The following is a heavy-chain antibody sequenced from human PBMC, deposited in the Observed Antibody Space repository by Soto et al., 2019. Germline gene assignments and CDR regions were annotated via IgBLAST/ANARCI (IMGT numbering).Heavy chain of an antibody. D-gene: IGHD3-10*01. V-gene: IGHV4-4*02. CDR1: GGSISSSNW. CDR2: IYHTGGT. J-gene: IGHJ5*02. CDR3: AREGYYYGSGSYGNWFDP. Sequence: QVQLQESGPGLVKPSGTLSLTCAVSGGSISSSNWWSWVRQPPGKGLEWIGEIYHTGGTNYNPSLERRVTMSVDKSKNQFSLKLSSVTAADTAVYYCAREGYYYGSGSYGNWFDPWGQGTLVTVSS.